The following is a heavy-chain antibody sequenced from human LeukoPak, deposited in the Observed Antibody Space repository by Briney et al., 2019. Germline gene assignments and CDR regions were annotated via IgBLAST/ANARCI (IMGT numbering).Heavy chain of an antibody. CDR2: ISAYNGNT. CDR1: GYTFSSYG. J-gene: IGHJ4*02. V-gene: IGHV1-18*01. Sequence: ASAKVSCKASGYTFSSYGVSWVRQAPGQGLEGMGWISAYNGNTNYAQKLQGRVTMTRDTSTRTGYMELRSLRSHDTAVYYCARVARSGSYDDYWGQGTLVTVSS. CDR3: ARVARSGSYDDY. D-gene: IGHD1-26*01.